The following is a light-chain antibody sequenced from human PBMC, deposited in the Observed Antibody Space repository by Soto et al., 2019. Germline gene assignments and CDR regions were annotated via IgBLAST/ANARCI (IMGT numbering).Light chain of an antibody. CDR1: QAVNTR. CDR3: QQYNGYSRT. Sequence: TQSPATLSSFPGDRVTLSCRASQAVNTRLAWYQQKPGKAPKLLIYGASSLERGVPSRFSGSGSGTEFTLTISSLQPDDFATYYCQQYNGYSRTFGQGTKVEI. V-gene: IGKV1-5*01. CDR2: GAS. J-gene: IGKJ1*01.